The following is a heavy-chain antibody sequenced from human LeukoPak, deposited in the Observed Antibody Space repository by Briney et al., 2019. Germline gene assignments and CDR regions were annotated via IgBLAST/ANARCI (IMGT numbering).Heavy chain of an antibody. CDR2: ISAYNGNT. CDR1: GYTFTSYG. CDR3: ARDRPYIVVVPAAILGGSGAEYFQH. V-gene: IGHV1-18*01. Sequence: GASVKVSCKASGYTFTSYGIIWVRQAPGQGLEWWGWISAYNGNTNYAQKLQGRVTMTTDTSTSTAYIELRSLRSDDTAVSYCARDRPYIVVVPAAILGGSGAEYFQHWGQGTLVTVSS. J-gene: IGHJ1*01. D-gene: IGHD2-2*01.